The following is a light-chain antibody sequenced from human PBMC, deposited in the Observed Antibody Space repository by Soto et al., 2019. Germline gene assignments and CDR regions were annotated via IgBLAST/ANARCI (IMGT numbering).Light chain of an antibody. CDR2: MAS. J-gene: IGKJ2*01. Sequence: DIQMTQSPSTLSASVGDRVTITCRASQSVSGRLAWYQQKPGKAPKLLISMASNLQNGVPSRFSGSQSGTKFTLTISSLQPDDLGNYYCQQYDSLTSFGQGTKVEIK. CDR1: QSVSGR. CDR3: QQYDSLTS. V-gene: IGKV1-5*03.